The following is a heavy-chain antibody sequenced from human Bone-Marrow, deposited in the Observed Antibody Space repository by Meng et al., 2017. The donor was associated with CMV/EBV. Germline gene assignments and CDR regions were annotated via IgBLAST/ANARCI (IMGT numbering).Heavy chain of an antibody. CDR2: ISSSGSTI. Sequence: LSLTCAASGFTFSSYEMNWVRQAPGKGLEWVSYISSSGSTIYYADSVKGRFTISRDNAKNSLYLQMNSLRAEDTAVYYCARAETVYYGIDVWGQGTTVTVSS. CDR1: GFTFSSYE. D-gene: IGHD4-11*01. CDR3: ARAETVYYGIDV. J-gene: IGHJ6*02. V-gene: IGHV3-48*03.